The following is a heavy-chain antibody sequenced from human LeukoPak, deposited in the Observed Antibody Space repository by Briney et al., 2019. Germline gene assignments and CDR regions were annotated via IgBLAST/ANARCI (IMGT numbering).Heavy chain of an antibody. J-gene: IGHJ3*01. CDR3: ARHQYFYDSTGDDAFDV. CDR1: GGSISDFF. V-gene: IGHV4-59*08. D-gene: IGHD3-22*01. CDR2: IHYSGSN. Sequence: SETLSLTCTVSGGSISDFFWSWIRQAPGKGLEWIGYIHYSGSNNYNPSLKGRVTILVDTSKNQFSLSLTSVTAADTAVYYCARHQYFYDSTGDDAFDVWGQGTMVTVSS.